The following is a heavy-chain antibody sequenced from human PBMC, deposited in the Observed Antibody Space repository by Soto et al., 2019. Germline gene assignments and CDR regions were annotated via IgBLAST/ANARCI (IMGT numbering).Heavy chain of an antibody. CDR3: ARDLSGSASSFFDY. J-gene: IGHJ4*02. CDR2: TYYRSKWYS. Sequence: PSQTLSLTCGISGDSVSSSSAAWNWIRQSPSRGLEWLGRTYYRSKWYSEYAVSVQSRITINSDTSKNQFSLRLNSVTPEDTAIYYCARDLSGSASSFFDYWGQGTLVTVSS. V-gene: IGHV6-1*01. D-gene: IGHD6-19*01. CDR1: GDSVSSSSAA.